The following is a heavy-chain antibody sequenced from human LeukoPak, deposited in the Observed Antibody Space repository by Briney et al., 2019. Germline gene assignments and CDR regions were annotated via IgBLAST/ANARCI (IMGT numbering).Heavy chain of an antibody. D-gene: IGHD2-2*01. CDR2: IYTSGST. CDR1: GGSISSGSYY. CDR3: ARVAAATYCSSTSCYDAFDI. J-gene: IGHJ3*02. Sequence: SETLSLTCTVSGGSISSGSYYWSWIRQPAGKGLEWIGRIYTSGSTNYNPSLKSRFTISVDTSKNQFSLKLSSVTAADTAVYYCARVAAATYCSSTSCYDAFDIWGQGTMVTVSS. V-gene: IGHV4-61*02.